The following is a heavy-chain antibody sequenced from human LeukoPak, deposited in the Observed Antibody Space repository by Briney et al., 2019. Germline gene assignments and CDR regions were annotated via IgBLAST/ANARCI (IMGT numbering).Heavy chain of an antibody. D-gene: IGHD3-22*01. CDR1: GGSISSSSYY. J-gene: IGHJ4*02. CDR3: SRGLDSRKLGY. Sequence: SETLSLTCTVSGGSISSSSYYWGWIRQPPGKGLEWIGSIYYSGSTYYNPSLKSRVTIPVDTSKNQFSLNLNSVTAADTAVYFCSRGLDSRKLGYWGQGTLVTVSS. CDR2: IYYSGST. V-gene: IGHV4-39*07.